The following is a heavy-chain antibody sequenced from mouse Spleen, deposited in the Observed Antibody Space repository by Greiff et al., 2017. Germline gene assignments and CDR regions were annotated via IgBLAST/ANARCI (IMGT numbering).Heavy chain of an antibody. CDR1: GYTFTDYY. CDR2: INPNNGGT. V-gene: IGHV1-26*01. J-gene: IGHJ1*03. CDR3: ARGGYDPIYWYFDV. D-gene: IGHD2-2*01. Sequence: EVQLQQSGPEVVKPGASVKISCKASGYTFTDYYMNWVKQSHGKSLEWIGDINPNNGGTSYNQKFKGKATLTVDKSSSTAYMELRSLTSEDSAVYYCARGGYDPIYWYFDVWGTGTTVTVSS.